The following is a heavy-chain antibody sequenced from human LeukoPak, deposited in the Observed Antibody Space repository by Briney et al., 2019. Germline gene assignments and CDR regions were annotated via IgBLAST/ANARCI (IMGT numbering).Heavy chain of an antibody. D-gene: IGHD6-13*01. V-gene: IGHV4-4*07. CDR2: IYTIGST. Sequence: SGTLSLTCTVSGGSISSYYWNWIRQPAGKGLEWIGRIYTIGSTNYNPSLKSRVTMSVDTSKNQFSLKLSSVTAADTAVYYCARDEGVEQQLEYDYWGQGTLVTVSS. CDR3: ARDEGVEQQLEYDY. J-gene: IGHJ4*02. CDR1: GGSISSYY.